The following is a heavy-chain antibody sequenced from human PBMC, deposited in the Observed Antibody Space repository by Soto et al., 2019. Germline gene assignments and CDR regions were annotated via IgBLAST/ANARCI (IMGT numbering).Heavy chain of an antibody. CDR3: ARGSGSYYFFDY. D-gene: IGHD3-10*01. J-gene: IGHJ4*02. CDR1: GFTFSSYA. V-gene: IGHV3-30-3*01. CDR2: ISYDGSNK. Sequence: QVQLVESGGGVVQPGRSLRLSCAASGFTFSSYAMHWVRQAPGKGLEWVAVISYDGSNKYYADSVKGRFTISRDNSKNTLYLQMNSLRAEDTAVYYCARGSGSYYFFDYLGQGTLVTVSS.